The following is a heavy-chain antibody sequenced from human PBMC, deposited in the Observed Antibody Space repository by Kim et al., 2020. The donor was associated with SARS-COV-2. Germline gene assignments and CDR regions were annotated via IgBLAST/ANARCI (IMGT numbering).Heavy chain of an antibody. V-gene: IGHV1-69*13. CDR3: AIYSSGGIFYFDY. D-gene: IGHD6-19*01. CDR2: IIPIFGTA. CDR1: GGTFSSYA. Sequence: SVKVSCKASGGTFSSYAISWVRQALGQGLEWMGGIIPIFGTANYAQKFQGRVTITADESTSTAYMELSSLRSEDTAVYYCAIYSSGGIFYFDYWGQGTLVTVSS. J-gene: IGHJ4*02.